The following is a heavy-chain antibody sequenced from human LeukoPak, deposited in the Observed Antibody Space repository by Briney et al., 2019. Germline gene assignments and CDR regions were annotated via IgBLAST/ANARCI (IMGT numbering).Heavy chain of an antibody. CDR2: FDPEDGET. J-gene: IGHJ5*02. CDR1: GYTLTELS. CDR3: ARLGGGSYQGHNWFDP. Sequence: ASVKVSCKVSGYTLTELSMHWVRQAPGKGLEWMGGFDPEDGETIYAQKFQGRVTMTRDTSTSTVYMELSSLRSEDTAVYYCARLGGGSYQGHNWFDPWGQGTLVTVSS. V-gene: IGHV1-24*01. D-gene: IGHD1-26*01.